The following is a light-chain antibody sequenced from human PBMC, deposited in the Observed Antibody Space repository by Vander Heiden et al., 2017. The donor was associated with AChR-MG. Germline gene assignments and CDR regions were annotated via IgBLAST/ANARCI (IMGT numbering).Light chain of an antibody. CDR2: DVS. CDR1: TNDVGYYSF. V-gene: IGLV2-14*03. CDR3: SSDTGSTTLA. Sequence: QSALTQPASVSGSPGQPITLPCTGTTNDVGYYSFVYWYHQHPGKAPKLIIYDVSSRPSGVSTRFSGTKSGNTAALTISGRQADDEADYHCSSDTGSTTLAFGGGTRLTVL. J-gene: IGLJ2*01.